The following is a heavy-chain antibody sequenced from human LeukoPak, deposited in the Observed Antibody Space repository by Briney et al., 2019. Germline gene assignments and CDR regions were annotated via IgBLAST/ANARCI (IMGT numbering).Heavy chain of an antibody. CDR1: GFTFSSYG. J-gene: IGHJ4*02. CDR3: AKGQYNWKRAFFDY. V-gene: IGHV3-30*18. D-gene: IGHD1-20*01. CDR2: KSYDGSNK. Sequence: GGSLRLSCAASGFTFSSYGMHWVRQAPGKGLEWVAVKSYDGSNKYYADSVKGRFTISRDNSKNTLYLQMNSLRAEDTAVYYCAKGQYNWKRAFFDYWGQGTLVTVSS.